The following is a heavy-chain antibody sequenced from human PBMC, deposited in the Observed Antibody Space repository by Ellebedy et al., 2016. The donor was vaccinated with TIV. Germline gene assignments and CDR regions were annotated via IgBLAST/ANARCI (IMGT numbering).Heavy chain of an antibody. Sequence: GESLKISCAASGFSFRSYWMSWVRQAPGKGLEWVANIYQDGSDQYYVDSVKGRFTISRDNANKSLFLQMNSLRVEDTAVYYCARRGSYGDYAVQVNSWFDTWGQGTLVTVAP. CDR2: IYQDGSDQ. V-gene: IGHV3-7*01. CDR3: ARRGSYGDYAVQVNSWFDT. CDR1: GFSFRSYW. J-gene: IGHJ5*02. D-gene: IGHD4-17*01.